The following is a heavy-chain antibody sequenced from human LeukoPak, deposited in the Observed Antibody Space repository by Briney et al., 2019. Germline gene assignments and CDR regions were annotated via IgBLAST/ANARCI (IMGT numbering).Heavy chain of an antibody. CDR1: GFTFSSYG. D-gene: IGHD3-3*01. CDR3: ARVEKGFWSGFKMDV. CDR2: ISYDGSNE. J-gene: IGHJ6*03. Sequence: GGSLRLSCAASGFTFSSYGMHWVRQTPGKGLEWVATISYDGSNEYYADSVRGRFTISRDNSKNTLFLQVNSLRAEDTAVYHCARVEKGFWSGFKMDVWGKGTTVAVSS. V-gene: IGHV3-30*19.